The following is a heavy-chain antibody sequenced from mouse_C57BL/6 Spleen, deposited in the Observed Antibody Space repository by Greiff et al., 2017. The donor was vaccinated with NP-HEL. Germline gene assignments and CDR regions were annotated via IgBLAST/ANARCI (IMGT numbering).Heavy chain of an antibody. Sequence: VQLQESGGGLVKPGGSLKLSCAASGFTFSDYGMHWVRQAPEKGLEWVAYISSGSSTIYYADTVKGRFTISRDTAKNTLFLQMTSLRSEDTAMYYCARTGTSLLDYWGQGTTLTGSS. CDR2: ISSGSSTI. D-gene: IGHD4-1*01. CDR1: GFTFSDYG. J-gene: IGHJ2*01. CDR3: ARTGTSLLDY. V-gene: IGHV5-17*01.